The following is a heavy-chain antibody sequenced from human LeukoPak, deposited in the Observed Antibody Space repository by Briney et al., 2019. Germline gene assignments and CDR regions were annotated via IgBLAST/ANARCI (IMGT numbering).Heavy chain of an antibody. CDR1: GGSISSGGYY. CDR3: ARVGERAAAGTDYYGMDV. D-gene: IGHD6-13*01. CDR2: IDYSGST. J-gene: IGHJ6*02. Sequence: SETLSLTCTVSGGSISSGGYYWSWIRQHPGKGLEWIGYIDYSGSTYYNPSLKSRVTISVDTSKNQFSLKLSSVTAADTAVYYCARVGERAAAGTDYYGMDVWGQGTTVTVSS. V-gene: IGHV4-31*03.